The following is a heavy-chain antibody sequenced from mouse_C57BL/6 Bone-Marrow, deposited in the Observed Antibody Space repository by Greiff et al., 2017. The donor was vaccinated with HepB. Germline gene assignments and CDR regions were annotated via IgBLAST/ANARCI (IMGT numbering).Heavy chain of an antibody. J-gene: IGHJ3*01. Sequence: EVKLMQSGGGLVQPGESLKLSCESNEYEFPSHYMSWVRKTPGKRLELVAAINIDGGSTYYPDTMKRRFTISRDNTTSTLYLQMSSLRSEDTALYYCARDEYYGSSYWFAYWGQGTLVTVSA. CDR2: INIDGGST. V-gene: IGHV5-2*01. D-gene: IGHD1-1*01. CDR3: ARDEYYGSSYWFAY. CDR1: EYEFPSHY.